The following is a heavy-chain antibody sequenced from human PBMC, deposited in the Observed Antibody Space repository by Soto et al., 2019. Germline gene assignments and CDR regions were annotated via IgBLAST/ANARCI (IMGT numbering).Heavy chain of an antibody. CDR3: ARDGSGYDFWSGPSFFDY. CDR1: GGSFSGYY. CDR2: INHSGST. V-gene: IGHV4-34*01. J-gene: IGHJ4*02. Sequence: PSGTLSLTCAVYGGSFSGYYWSWIRQPPGKGLEWIGEINHSGSTNYNPSLKSRVTISLDTSKNQFSLKLSSVSAADTAVYYCARDGSGYDFWSGPSFFDYWGPGTLVTVSS. D-gene: IGHD3-3*01.